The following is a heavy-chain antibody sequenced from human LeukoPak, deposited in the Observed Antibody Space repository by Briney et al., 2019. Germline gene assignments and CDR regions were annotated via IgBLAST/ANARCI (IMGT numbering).Heavy chain of an antibody. CDR1: GFTFDDYG. D-gene: IGHD2-2*02. Sequence: PGGPLRLSCAASGFTFDDYGMSWVRQAPGKGLEGVAVISYDGSNKYYADSVKGRFTISRDNSKNTLYLQMNSLRAEDTAVYYCARALPNWVVVPVAIYGSFDYWGQGTLVTVSS. CDR3: ARALPNWVVVPVAIYGSFDY. J-gene: IGHJ4*02. V-gene: IGHV3-30*03. CDR2: ISYDGSNK.